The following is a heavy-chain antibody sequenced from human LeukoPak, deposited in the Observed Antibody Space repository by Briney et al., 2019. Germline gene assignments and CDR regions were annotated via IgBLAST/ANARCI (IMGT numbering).Heavy chain of an antibody. Sequence: PSETLSLTCAVYGVSFSGYYWTWLRQPPGQGLEWMGEINRSRTTNYNSSLESGVIISVDTTRNQFSLILSSVSAADAALYYCGGEDVVTGYYAFYYWGHGTLVTVAS. CDR1: GVSFSGYY. V-gene: IGHV4-34*01. J-gene: IGHJ4*01. D-gene: IGHD3-9*01. CDR2: INRSRTT. CDR3: GGEDVVTGYYAFYY.